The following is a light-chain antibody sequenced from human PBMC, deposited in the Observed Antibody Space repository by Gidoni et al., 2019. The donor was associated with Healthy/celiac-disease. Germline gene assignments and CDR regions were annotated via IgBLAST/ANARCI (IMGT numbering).Light chain of an antibody. CDR1: QSFSNW. CDR2: DAS. Sequence: DIQMTQSPSTLSASVGDRVTITCRASQSFSNWLAWYQQKPGKAPKLLIYDASSLESEVPSRFSGSGSGTEFTLTISSLQPYDFATYYCQQYNSYSWTFGQGTKVEIK. V-gene: IGKV1-5*01. CDR3: QQYNSYSWT. J-gene: IGKJ1*01.